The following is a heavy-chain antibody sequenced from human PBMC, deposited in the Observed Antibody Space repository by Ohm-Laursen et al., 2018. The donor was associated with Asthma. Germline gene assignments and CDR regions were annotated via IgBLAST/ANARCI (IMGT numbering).Heavy chain of an antibody. CDR3: ARDSVYQPVDFYYGMDV. CDR1: RFNFNRYA. D-gene: IGHD2-2*01. Sequence: SLRLSCAASRFNFNRYALHWARQAPGKGLEWLALISFDGNSQYYADSVEGRFTISRDNSKNTLYLQMNSLRGEDTAVYYCARDSVYQPVDFYYGMDVWGQGTTVTVS. J-gene: IGHJ6*02. CDR2: ISFDGNSQ. V-gene: IGHV3-30*04.